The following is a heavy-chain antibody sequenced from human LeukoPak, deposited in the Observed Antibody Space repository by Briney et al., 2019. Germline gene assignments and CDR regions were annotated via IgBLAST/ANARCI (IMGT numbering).Heavy chain of an antibody. D-gene: IGHD1-26*01. Sequence: HPGGSLRLSCAASGFTFSSYAMSWVRQAPGKGLEWVSAISGSGGSTYYADSVKGRFTISRDNSKNTLYLQMNSLRAEDTAVYYCAKDQSYSGSYYDYWGQGTLVTVSS. V-gene: IGHV3-23*01. CDR2: ISGSGGST. CDR3: AKDQSYSGSYYDY. CDR1: GFTFSSYA. J-gene: IGHJ4*02.